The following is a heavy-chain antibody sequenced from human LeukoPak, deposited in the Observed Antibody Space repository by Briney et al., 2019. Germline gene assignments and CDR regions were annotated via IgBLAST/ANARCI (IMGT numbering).Heavy chain of an antibody. CDR3: ARGRGFLEWLLYRYGWFDP. CDR2: INHSGST. CDR1: GGSLSGYY. J-gene: IGHJ5*02. Sequence: PETLSLTCAVYGGSLSGYYWSWIRQPPGKGLEWIGEINHSGSTNYNPSLKSRVTISVDTSKNQFSLKLSSVTAADTAVYYCARGRGFLEWLLYRYGWFDPWGQGTLVTVSS. V-gene: IGHV4-34*01. D-gene: IGHD3-3*01.